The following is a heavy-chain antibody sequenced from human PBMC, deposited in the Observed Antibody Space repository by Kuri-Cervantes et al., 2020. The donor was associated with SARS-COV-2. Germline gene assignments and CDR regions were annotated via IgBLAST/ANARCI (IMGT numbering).Heavy chain of an antibody. D-gene: IGHD3-10*01. CDR3: ARGGRTRNSYYFDY. Sequence: SETLSLTCTVSGGSISSGSYYWSWIRQPAGKGLEWIGRIYTSGSTNYNPSPKSRVTISVDTSKNQFSLKLSSVTAADTAVYYCARGGRTRNSYYFDYWGQGTLVTVSS. V-gene: IGHV4-61*02. CDR2: IYTSGST. J-gene: IGHJ4*02. CDR1: GGSISSGSYY.